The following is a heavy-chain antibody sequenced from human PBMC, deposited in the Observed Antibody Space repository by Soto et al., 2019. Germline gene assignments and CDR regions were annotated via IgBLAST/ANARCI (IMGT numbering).Heavy chain of an antibody. J-gene: IGHJ4*02. Sequence: QVQLVQSGAEVKKPGSSVKVSCQASGGIFSSNAISWVRQAPGQGLEWMGGILPIFDTTHYAQKFQGRVTITADESTSTAYIEFISLKSEDPSLYCCATGGRGYSSAPRFYFEYWGQGTLVTVSS. V-gene: IGHV1-69*01. CDR2: ILPIFDTT. CDR3: ATGGRGYSSAPRFYFEY. CDR1: GGIFSSNA. D-gene: IGHD5-18*01.